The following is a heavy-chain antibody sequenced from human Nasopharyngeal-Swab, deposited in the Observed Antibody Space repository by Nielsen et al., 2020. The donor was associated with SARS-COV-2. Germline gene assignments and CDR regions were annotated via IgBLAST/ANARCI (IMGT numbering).Heavy chain of an antibody. CDR2: IIPILGIA. CDR1: GGTFSSYA. J-gene: IGHJ3*02. Sequence: SVKVSCKASGGTFSSYAISWVRQATGQGLEWMGRIIPILGIANYAQKFQGRVTITADKSTSTAYMELSSLRSEDTAVYYCASSITMVRGVITVSGAFDIWGQGTMVTVSS. V-gene: IGHV1-69*04. D-gene: IGHD3-10*01. CDR3: ASSITMVRGVITVSGAFDI.